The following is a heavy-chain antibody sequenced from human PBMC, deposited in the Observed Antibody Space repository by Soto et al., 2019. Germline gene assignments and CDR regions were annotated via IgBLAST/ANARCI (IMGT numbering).Heavy chain of an antibody. J-gene: IGHJ6*02. Sequence: SVKVSCKASGGTFSSYAISWVRLAPGQGLEWTGGIIPIFGTANYAQKFQGRVTITADESTSTAYMELSSLRSEDTALYYCASKKGPDYGDYPYYYYGMDVWGQGTTVTVSS. V-gene: IGHV1-69*13. CDR2: IIPIFGTA. D-gene: IGHD4-17*01. CDR1: GGTFSSYA. CDR3: ASKKGPDYGDYPYYYYGMDV.